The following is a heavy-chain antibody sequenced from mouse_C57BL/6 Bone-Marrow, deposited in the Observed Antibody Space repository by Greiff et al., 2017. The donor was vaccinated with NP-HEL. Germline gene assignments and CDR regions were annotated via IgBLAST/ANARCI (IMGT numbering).Heavy chain of an antibody. V-gene: IGHV5-16*01. CDR2: INYDGSST. Sequence: EVKLVESEGGLVQPGSSMKLSCTASGFTFSDYYMAWVRQVPEKGLEWVANINYDGSSTYYLDSLKSRFIISRDNAKNILYLQMSSLKSEDTATYYCARGITTYWYFDVWGTGTTVTVSS. D-gene: IGHD1-1*01. CDR1: GFTFSDYY. CDR3: ARGITTYWYFDV. J-gene: IGHJ1*03.